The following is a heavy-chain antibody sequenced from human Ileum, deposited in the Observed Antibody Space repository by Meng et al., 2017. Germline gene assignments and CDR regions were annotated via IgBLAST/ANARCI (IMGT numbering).Heavy chain of an antibody. CDR2: TYYRSKWYN. Sequence: QVTLNDPSPGMGNPTQTPPPPCAIDGNSVFSNSAAWNWIRQSPSRGLEWLGRTYYRSKWYNDYAVSVKSRININPDTSKNEFSLHLNYVTPEDTGVYYCARGSYASGWGYWGQGTLVTVSS. CDR1: GNSVFSNSAA. V-gene: IGHV6-1*01. J-gene: IGHJ4*02. CDR3: ARGSYASGWGY. D-gene: IGHD6-19*01.